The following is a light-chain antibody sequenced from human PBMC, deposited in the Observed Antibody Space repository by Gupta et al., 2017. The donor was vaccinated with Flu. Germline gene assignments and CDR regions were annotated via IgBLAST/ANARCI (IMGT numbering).Light chain of an antibody. CDR1: SSNLGSNA. J-gene: IGLJ1*01. Sequence: VSICCSGSSSNLGSNAVHWYLQGPGTAPRLLIYGTSQRPSGVPARFSGSKSGTSASLAISGLQSEDEATYSCAAWDDSLTGHYVFGSGTAVTVL. CDR3: AAWDDSLTGHYV. V-gene: IGLV1-44*01. CDR2: GTS.